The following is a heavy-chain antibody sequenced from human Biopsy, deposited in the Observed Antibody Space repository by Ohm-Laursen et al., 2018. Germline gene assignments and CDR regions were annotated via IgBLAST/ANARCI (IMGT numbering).Heavy chain of an antibody. J-gene: IGHJ6*02. CDR2: INSDGSST. V-gene: IGHV3-74*01. Sequence: SLRLSCTASEFIFSRFWMYWVRQAPGKGLVWVSRINSDGSSTNYADSAKGRFTISRDNAKNSLYLQMNSLRSEDTALYYCAKDRYPSSWHYYYGMDVWGQGTTVTVSS. CDR3: AKDRYPSSWHYYYGMDV. CDR1: EFIFSRFW. D-gene: IGHD6-13*01.